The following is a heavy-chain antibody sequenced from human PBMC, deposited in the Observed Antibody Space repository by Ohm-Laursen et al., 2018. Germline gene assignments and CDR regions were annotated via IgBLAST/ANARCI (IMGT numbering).Heavy chain of an antibody. CDR3: ARDSSGYAFDY. V-gene: IGHV3-21*01. J-gene: IGHJ4*02. CDR1: GFTFSSYS. Sequence: SLRLSCSASGFTFSSYSMNWVRQAPGKGLEWVSSISSSSSYIYYADSVKGRFTISRDNAKNSLYLQMNSLRAEDTAVYYCARDSSGYAFDYWGQGTLVTVSS. D-gene: IGHD5-12*01. CDR2: ISSSSSYI.